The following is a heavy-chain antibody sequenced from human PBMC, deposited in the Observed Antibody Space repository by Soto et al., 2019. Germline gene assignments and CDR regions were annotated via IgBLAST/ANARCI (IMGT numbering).Heavy chain of an antibody. Sequence: QVQLVQSGAEVKKPGASVKVSCKASGYTFSSYVMHWVRQAPGQRLEWMGWINAGNGDTKYSQKFQGRVTITRDTSASTAYMELSSLRSEDTAVYYCAREKDRLEPARRYFDYWGHGTLVTVSS. CDR3: AREKDRLEPARRYFDY. CDR2: INAGNGDT. V-gene: IGHV1-3*01. CDR1: GYTFSSYV. J-gene: IGHJ4*01. D-gene: IGHD1-1*01.